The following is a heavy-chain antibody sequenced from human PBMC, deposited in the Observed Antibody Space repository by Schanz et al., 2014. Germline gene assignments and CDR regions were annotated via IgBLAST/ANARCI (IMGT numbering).Heavy chain of an antibody. CDR2: IYISGAT. CDR3: SFYGGLD. Sequence: VQLVESGGGVVQPGGSLRLSCAASGITVNTSYMRWARQAPGKGLEWVALIYISGATFYAASVKGRFSIARDDSKNTVSPQLDTRRAKDMAVYVVSFYGGLDWGLGTSVTVSS. V-gene: IGHV3-66*01. D-gene: IGHD3-10*01. J-gene: IGHJ4*02. CDR1: GITVNTSY.